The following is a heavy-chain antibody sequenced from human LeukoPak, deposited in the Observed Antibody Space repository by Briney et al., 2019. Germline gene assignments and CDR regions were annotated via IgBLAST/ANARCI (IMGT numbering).Heavy chain of an antibody. CDR1: GFTVSTKY. V-gene: IGHV3-53*01. CDR2: IYSGATT. CDR3: ARVGDHFHWNLDL. Sequence: GGSLRLSCAASGFTVSTKYMNWVRQAPGKGLERVSIIYSGATTYYADSVKGRFTTSRDTSKNTLSLQMNSLRAEDTAVYFCARVGDHFHWNLDLWGRGTLVSVSS. D-gene: IGHD3-3*02. J-gene: IGHJ2*01.